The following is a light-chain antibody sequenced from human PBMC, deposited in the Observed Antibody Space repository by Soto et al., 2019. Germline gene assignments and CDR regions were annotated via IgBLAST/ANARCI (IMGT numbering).Light chain of an antibody. CDR3: QQYYSYLLT. Sequence: EVVMTQSPANLNVSPGESATLSCRASQSLNRDLAWYQQKPGQSPRLLIFGASIRATGIPARFSGSGSGTEFTLTISSLQSEDFATYYCQQYYSYLLTFGQGTRLEIK. CDR2: GAS. V-gene: IGKV3-15*01. J-gene: IGKJ5*01. CDR1: QSLNRD.